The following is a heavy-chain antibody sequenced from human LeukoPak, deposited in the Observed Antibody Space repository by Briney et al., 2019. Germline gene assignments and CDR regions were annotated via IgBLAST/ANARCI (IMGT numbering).Heavy chain of an antibody. V-gene: IGHV3-53*01. J-gene: IGHJ4*02. CDR3: ASLYSSSWSPLGY. Sequence: GGSLRLSCAASGFTVSSNYMSWVRQAPGKGLEWVSVIYSGGSTYYADSVKGRFTISRDNSKNTLYLQMHSLRAEDTAVYYCASLYSSSWSPLGYWGQGTLVTVSS. D-gene: IGHD6-13*01. CDR1: GFTVSSNY. CDR2: IYSGGST.